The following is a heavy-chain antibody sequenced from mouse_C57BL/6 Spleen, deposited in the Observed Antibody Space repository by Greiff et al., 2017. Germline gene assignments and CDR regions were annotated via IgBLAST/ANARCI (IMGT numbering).Heavy chain of an antibody. J-gene: IGHJ3*01. CDR3: AREDYVSIPFAY. D-gene: IGHD1-1*01. V-gene: IGHV1-43*01. CDR2: INPSTGGT. CDR1: GYSFTGYY. Sequence: VQLQQSGPELVKPGASVKISCKASGYSFTGYYMHWVKQSSEKSLEWIGEINPSTGGTSYNQKFKGKATLTLDKSSSTAYMQLKSLTSEDSAVYYCAREDYVSIPFAYWGQGTLVTVSA.